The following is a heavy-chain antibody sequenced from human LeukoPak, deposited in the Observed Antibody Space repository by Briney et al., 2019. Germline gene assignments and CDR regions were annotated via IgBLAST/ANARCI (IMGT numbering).Heavy chain of an antibody. D-gene: IGHD2/OR15-2a*01. CDR3: ARNRDLGPAEYFQH. J-gene: IGHJ1*01. CDR1: GGTFSSYA. CDR2: IIPIFGTA. Sequence: ASAKVSCKASGGTFSSYAISWVRQAPGQGLEWMGGIIPIFGTANYAQKFQGRVTITADKSTSTTYMELSSLRSEDTAVYYCARNRDLGPAEYFQHWGQGTLVTVSS. V-gene: IGHV1-69*06.